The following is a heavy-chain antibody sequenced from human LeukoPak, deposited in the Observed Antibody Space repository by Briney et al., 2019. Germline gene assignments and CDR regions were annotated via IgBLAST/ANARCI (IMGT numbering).Heavy chain of an antibody. Sequence: GGSLRLSCAASGFTFSSYAMTWVRQAPGKGLEWVSGISEGGSTYYADSVKGRFTISRDNSKNTLYLQMNSLRAEDTAVYYCARALVGATYDAFDIWGQGTMVTVSS. CDR1: GFTFSSYA. D-gene: IGHD1-26*01. V-gene: IGHV3-23*01. CDR2: ISEGGST. J-gene: IGHJ3*02. CDR3: ARALVGATYDAFDI.